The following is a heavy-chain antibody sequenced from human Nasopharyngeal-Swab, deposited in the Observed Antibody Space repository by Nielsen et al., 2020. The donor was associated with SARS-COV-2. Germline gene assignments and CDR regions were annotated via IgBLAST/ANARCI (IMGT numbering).Heavy chain of an antibody. V-gene: IGHV4-34*01. CDR3: ARGGEGVEPAPILGLGPYYSYFYMDV. CDR2: VNYGGGT. CDR1: GGSFSGHQ. D-gene: IGHD2-2*01. J-gene: IGHJ6*03. Sequence: SETLSLTCAVYGGSFSGHQWSWVRQPPGKGLEWIGEVNYGGGTNYNPSPKSRVIISVDTSKNQFSLKLNSVTAADTAVYFCARGGEGVEPAPILGLGPYYSYFYMDVWGKGTTVTVSS.